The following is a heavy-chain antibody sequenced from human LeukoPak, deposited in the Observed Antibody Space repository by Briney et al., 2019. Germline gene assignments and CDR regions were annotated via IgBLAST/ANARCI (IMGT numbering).Heavy chain of an antibody. J-gene: IGHJ3*02. D-gene: IGHD5-12*01. CDR1: GGSISSSSYY. CDR3: DGYSWGSSFDI. CDR2: IYYSGST. Sequence: PSETLSLTCTVSGGSISSSSYYWGWIRQPPGKGLEWIGSIYYSGSTYYNPSLKSRVTISVDTSKSQFSLKLSSVTAADTAVYYCDGYSWGSSFDIWGQGTVVTVSS. V-gene: IGHV4-39*01.